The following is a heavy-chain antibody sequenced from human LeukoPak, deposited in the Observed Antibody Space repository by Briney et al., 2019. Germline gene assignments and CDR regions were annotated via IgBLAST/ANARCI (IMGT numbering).Heavy chain of an antibody. J-gene: IGHJ3*02. CDR1: GFTFSSYE. CDR2: ISSGGTTI. V-gene: IGHV3-48*03. CDR3: GAGRQFVGAFDI. D-gene: IGHD3-10*01. Sequence: GGSLRLSCAASGFTFSSYELYWVRQAPGKGLEWVSYISSGGTTIKYADSVKGQCTISRDDAKKSLYLQMNSLRAEDTAIYYCGAGRQFVGAFDIWGQGTLVTVSS.